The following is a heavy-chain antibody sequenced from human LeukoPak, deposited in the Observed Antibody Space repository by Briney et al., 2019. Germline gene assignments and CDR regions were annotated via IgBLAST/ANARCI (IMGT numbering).Heavy chain of an antibody. J-gene: IGHJ4*02. D-gene: IGHD5-12*01. Sequence: SETLSLTCAVSGYSISSGYYWGWIRQPPGKGLEWIGSICHSGSTYYNPSLKSGVTISVDTSKNQFSLKVTSVTAADTALYYCARGSGYSNYFDYWGQGTLVTVSS. CDR3: ARGSGYSNYFDY. CDR2: ICHSGST. CDR1: GYSISSGYY. V-gene: IGHV4-38-2*01.